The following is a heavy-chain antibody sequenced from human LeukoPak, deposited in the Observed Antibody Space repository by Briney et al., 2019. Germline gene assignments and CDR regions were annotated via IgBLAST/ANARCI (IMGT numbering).Heavy chain of an antibody. CDR2: FDPEDGET. Sequence: ASVKVSCKVSGYTLTELSMHWVRQAPGKGLEWMGGFDPEDGETIYAQKFQGRVTMTEDTSTDTAYMELSSLRSEDTAVYYCATGPRGYSGPDYWGQGTLVTVSS. CDR3: ATGPRGYSGPDY. J-gene: IGHJ4*02. D-gene: IGHD5-12*01. CDR1: GYTLTELS. V-gene: IGHV1-24*01.